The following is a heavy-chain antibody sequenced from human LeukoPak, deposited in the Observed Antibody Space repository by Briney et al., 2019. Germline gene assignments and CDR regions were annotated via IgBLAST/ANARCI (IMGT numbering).Heavy chain of an antibody. CDR1: GFTFSSYS. J-gene: IGHJ3*02. V-gene: IGHV3-21*01. CDR3: ARDVSGEWDAFDI. CDR2: ISSSSSYI. Sequence: GRSLRLSRAASGFTFSSYSMNWVRQAPGKGLEWVSSISSSSSYIYYADSVKGRFTISRDNAKNSLYLQMNSLRAEDTAVYYCARDVSGEWDAFDIWGQGTMVTVSS. D-gene: IGHD3-16*01.